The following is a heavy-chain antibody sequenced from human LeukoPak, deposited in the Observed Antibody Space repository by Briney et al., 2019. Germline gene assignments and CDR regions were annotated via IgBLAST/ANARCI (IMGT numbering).Heavy chain of an antibody. V-gene: IGHV3-23*01. CDR2: ISTDGTT. Sequence: GGSLRLSCAFSGFTLGNYAMTWVRQAPGKGLESVSSISTDGTTYYAHSVKGRFTLSRDNSKNTLHLQMRSLRAEDTAVYYCAKLVHDAYYSYMDVWGKGTTVTVSS. J-gene: IGHJ6*03. CDR1: GFTLGNYA. CDR3: AKLVHDAYYSYMDV. D-gene: IGHD1-26*01.